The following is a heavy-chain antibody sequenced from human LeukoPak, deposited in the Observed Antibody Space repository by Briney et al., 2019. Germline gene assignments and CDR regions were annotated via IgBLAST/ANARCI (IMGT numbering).Heavy chain of an antibody. Sequence: GSLRLSCAASGFTFSTYSMNWVRQAPGKGLEWVSSISSSSSYIYYADSVKGRFTISRDNAKKSVYLQMNSLRAEDTAVYSCARVGVLAGSKYFDYWGQGTLVTVSS. CDR2: ISSSSSYI. CDR3: ARVGVLAGSKYFDY. J-gene: IGHJ4*02. V-gene: IGHV3-21*01. D-gene: IGHD3-10*01. CDR1: GFTFSTYS.